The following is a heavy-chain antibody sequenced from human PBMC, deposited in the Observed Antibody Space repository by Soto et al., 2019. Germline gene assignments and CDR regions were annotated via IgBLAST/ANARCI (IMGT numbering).Heavy chain of an antibody. Sequence: PGGSLRLSCTASGFTFGDYAMSWVRQAPGKGLEWVGFIRIKAYGGTTEYSASVKGRFTISRDDSKSIAYLQMNSLKTEDTAVYYCTRGEFYYYGSGSYYNWYYFDYWGQGTLVTVSS. D-gene: IGHD3-10*01. V-gene: IGHV3-49*04. CDR1: GFTFGDYA. J-gene: IGHJ4*02. CDR3: TRGEFYYYGSGSYYNWYYFDY. CDR2: IRIKAYGGTT.